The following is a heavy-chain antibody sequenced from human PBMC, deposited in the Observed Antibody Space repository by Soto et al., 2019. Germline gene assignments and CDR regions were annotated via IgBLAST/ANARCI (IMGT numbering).Heavy chain of an antibody. Sequence: SETLSLTCTVSGGSISSGGYYWSWIRQHPGKGLEWIGYIYYSGSTYYNPSLKSRVTISVDTSKNQFSLKLSSVTAADTAVYYCARSSQSTVTTSDYCGQGTLVTVSS. J-gene: IGHJ4*02. CDR2: IYYSGST. D-gene: IGHD4-17*01. CDR3: ARSSQSTVTTSDY. CDR1: GGSISSGGYY. V-gene: IGHV4-31*03.